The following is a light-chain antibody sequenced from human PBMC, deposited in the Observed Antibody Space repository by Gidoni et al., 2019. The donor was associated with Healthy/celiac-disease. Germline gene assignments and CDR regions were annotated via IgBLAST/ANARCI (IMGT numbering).Light chain of an antibody. Sequence: EIVLTQSPATLSLSPGERATLSCRASQSVSSYLAWYQQKPGQDPRLLIYDASNRATGIPARFSGSGSGTDFTLTISSLEPEDFAVYYCQQRSNWPITFXXXTRLEIK. CDR3: QQRSNWPIT. V-gene: IGKV3-11*01. CDR2: DAS. J-gene: IGKJ5*01. CDR1: QSVSSY.